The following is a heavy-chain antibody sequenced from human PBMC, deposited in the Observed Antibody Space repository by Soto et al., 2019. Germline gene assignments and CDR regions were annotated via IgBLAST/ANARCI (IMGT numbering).Heavy chain of an antibody. CDR2: ISSSSTI. V-gene: IGHV3-48*01. Sequence: PGGSLRLSCAASGFTFSSYSMNWVRQAPGKGLEWVSYISSSSTIYYADSVKGRFTISRDNAKNSLYLQMNSLRAEDTAVYYCAREREDAFDIWGQGTMVTVSS. J-gene: IGHJ3*02. CDR3: AREREDAFDI. CDR1: GFTFSSYS.